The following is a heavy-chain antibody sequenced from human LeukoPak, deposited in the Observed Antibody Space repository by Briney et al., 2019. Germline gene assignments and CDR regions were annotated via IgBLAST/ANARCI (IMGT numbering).Heavy chain of an antibody. V-gene: IGHV3-48*03. Sequence: GGSLRLSCAASGFDFSRYEMNWVRQAPGKGLEWVSYISTSSRTRYYADSVKGRFTISRDNAKDSLDLHMNSLRAEGTAIYYCAREDCSSTSCRLDSWGQGTLVTVSS. D-gene: IGHD2-2*01. J-gene: IGHJ4*02. CDR3: AREDCSSTSCRLDS. CDR1: GFDFSRYE. CDR2: ISTSSRTR.